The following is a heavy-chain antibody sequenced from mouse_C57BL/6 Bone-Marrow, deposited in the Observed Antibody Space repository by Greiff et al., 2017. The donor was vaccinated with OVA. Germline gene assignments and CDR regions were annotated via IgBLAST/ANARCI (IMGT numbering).Heavy chain of an antibody. CDR1: GFTFSSYA. Sequence: EVKLMESGGGLVKPGGSLKLSCAASGFTFSSYAMSWVRQTPEKRLEWVATISDGGSYTYYPDNVKGRFTISRDNAKNNLYLQMSHLKSEDTAMYYCARGGTGPWFAYWGQGTLVTVSA. J-gene: IGHJ3*01. D-gene: IGHD4-1*01. CDR3: ARGGTGPWFAY. CDR2: ISDGGSYT. V-gene: IGHV5-4*03.